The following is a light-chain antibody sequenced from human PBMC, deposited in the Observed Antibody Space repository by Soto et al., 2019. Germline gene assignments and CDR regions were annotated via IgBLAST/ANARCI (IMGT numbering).Light chain of an antibody. J-gene: IGKJ1*01. CDR3: QQYNKWPPWT. CDR2: GAS. Sequence: EIVLTQSPATLSVSPGERATLSCMASQNVSSKLAWYQQKPGQAPRLLIYGASTRATGIPARFSGSGSGTEFTLTISSLQSEDFAVYYCQQYNKWPPWTFGQGTKVDIK. V-gene: IGKV3-15*01. CDR1: QNVSSK.